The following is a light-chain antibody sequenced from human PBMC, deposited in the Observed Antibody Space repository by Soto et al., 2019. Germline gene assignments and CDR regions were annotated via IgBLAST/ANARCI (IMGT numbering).Light chain of an antibody. V-gene: IGKV3-20*01. CDR3: HRYYSSIT. CDR1: QDVDSNF. Sequence: EIVLTQSPGTLSLSPGERATLSCRASQDVDSNFLAWYQQIPGQAPRLLIYGSYRRATGIPDRFSGSGYGTDVTLSISAVGPEDIAVYFWHRYYSSITFGVENQVDVK. J-gene: IGKJ4*01. CDR2: GSY.